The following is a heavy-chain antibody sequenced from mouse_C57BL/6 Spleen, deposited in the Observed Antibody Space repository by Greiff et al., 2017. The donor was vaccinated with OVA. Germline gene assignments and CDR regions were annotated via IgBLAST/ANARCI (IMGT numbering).Heavy chain of an antibody. J-gene: IGHJ4*01. CDR2: IYTGDGDT. V-gene: IGHV1-80*01. Sequence: VKLQQSGAELVKPGASVKISCKASGYAFSSYWMNWVKQRPGKGLEWIGQIYTGDGDTNYNGKFKGKATLTADKSSSTAYMQLSSLTSDDSAVYFCARTGNPYYYAMDYWGQGTSVTVSS. CDR3: ARTGNPYYYAMDY. CDR1: GYAFSSYW. D-gene: IGHD2-1*01.